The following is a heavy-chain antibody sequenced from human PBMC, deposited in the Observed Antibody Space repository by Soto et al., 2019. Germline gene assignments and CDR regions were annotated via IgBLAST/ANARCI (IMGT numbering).Heavy chain of an antibody. D-gene: IGHD3-16*01. V-gene: IGHV1-46*01. CDR1: GYTFTSYY. Sequence: GASVKVSCKASGYTFTSYYMDWVRQPPGKGLEWMGIINTSGGSTSYEQKSQGRVTMTRDTSTSTVYMELNSLRSEDTAVYYCARGGMSNYYGMDVWGQGTTVTVSS. J-gene: IGHJ6*02. CDR3: ARGGMSNYYGMDV. CDR2: INTSGGST.